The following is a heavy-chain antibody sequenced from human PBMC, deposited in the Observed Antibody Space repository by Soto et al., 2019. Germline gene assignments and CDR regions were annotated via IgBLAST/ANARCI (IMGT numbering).Heavy chain of an antibody. Sequence: GASVKVSCKASGGTFSSYAIIWVRQAPGQGLEWMGGIIPIFGTANYAQKFQGRVTITADESTSTAYMELSSLRSEDTAVYYCARDLNLWSSQGGYPPHYGMDVWGQGTTVTVSS. D-gene: IGHD3-22*01. CDR3: ARDLNLWSSQGGYPPHYGMDV. CDR2: IIPIFGTA. CDR1: GGTFSSYA. J-gene: IGHJ6*02. V-gene: IGHV1-69*13.